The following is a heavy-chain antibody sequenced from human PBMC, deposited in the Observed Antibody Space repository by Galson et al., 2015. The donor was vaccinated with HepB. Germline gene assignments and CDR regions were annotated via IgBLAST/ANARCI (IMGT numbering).Heavy chain of an antibody. Sequence: SVKVSCKASGYTFTNYAMHWVRQAPGQRLEWMGWINADNGNTKYSQTFQGRVTITRDTSASTAYMELSSLRSEDTAVYYCARSNGQLPLGRYNWFGPWGQGTLVTVSS. J-gene: IGHJ5*02. CDR1: GYTFTNYA. D-gene: IGHD2-2*01. CDR3: ARSNGQLPLGRYNWFGP. V-gene: IGHV1-3*01. CDR2: INADNGNT.